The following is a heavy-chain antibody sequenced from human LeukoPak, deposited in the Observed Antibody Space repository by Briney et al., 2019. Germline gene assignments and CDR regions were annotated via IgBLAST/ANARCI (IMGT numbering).Heavy chain of an antibody. CDR1: GFTFSSYW. J-gene: IGHJ3*02. Sequence: SGGSLRLSCAASGFTFSSYWMSWVRQTPGKGLEWVANIKQDGSEKYYVDSVKGRFTISRDNAKNSLYLQMNSLRAEDTAVYYCARGDYYDSSGYYHDAFNIWGQGTMVTVSS. CDR2: IKQDGSEK. CDR3: ARGDYYDSSGYYHDAFNI. V-gene: IGHV3-7*04. D-gene: IGHD3-22*01.